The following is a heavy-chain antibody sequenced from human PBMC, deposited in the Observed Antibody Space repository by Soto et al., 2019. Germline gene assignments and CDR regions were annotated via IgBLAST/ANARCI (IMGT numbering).Heavy chain of an antibody. CDR3: ARGINYYESGDAAFEI. D-gene: IGHD3-10*01. CDR2: MNPNSGNT. Sequence: QVQLVQSGAEVKKPGASVKVSCKASGYTFTSYDINWVRQATGQGLEWMGLMNPNSGNTGYAQKFXGXVXMXWNTSISTAYMELSSLRAEDTAVYYCARGINYYESGDAAFEIWGQGTMVTVSS. CDR1: GYTFTSYD. V-gene: IGHV1-8*01. J-gene: IGHJ3*02.